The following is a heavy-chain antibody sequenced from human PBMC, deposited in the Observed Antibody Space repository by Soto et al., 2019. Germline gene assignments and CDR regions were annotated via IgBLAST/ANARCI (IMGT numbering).Heavy chain of an antibody. V-gene: IGHV4-61*05. CDR2: ICHSGST. J-gene: IGHJ4*02. Sequence: PETMSLTWIVTGHSISMINYVWGWIRQPRGKRPEWIGTICHSGSTNYNSSLESRLTLSVDKSKNQFSLKLTSVTATDTAVYYCARARATIAAAAIFDCWGQGTLVTVFS. D-gene: IGHD6-13*01. CDR3: ARARATIAAAAIFDC. CDR1: GHSISMINY.